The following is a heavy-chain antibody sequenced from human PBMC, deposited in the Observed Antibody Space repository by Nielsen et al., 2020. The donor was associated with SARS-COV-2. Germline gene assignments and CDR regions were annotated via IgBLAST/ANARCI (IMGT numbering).Heavy chain of an antibody. D-gene: IGHD5-24*01. Sequence: GGSLRLSCAASGFTFSNFWMSWVRQAPGKGLEWVDNIKEDGSQRNYVDYVKGRFTISRDNAKNSLYLQINSLRAEDTAVYYCARDPGWLQFDCWGQGTLVTVSS. CDR3: ARDPGWLQFDC. CDR1: GFTFSNFW. CDR2: IKEDGSQR. V-gene: IGHV3-7*03. J-gene: IGHJ4*02.